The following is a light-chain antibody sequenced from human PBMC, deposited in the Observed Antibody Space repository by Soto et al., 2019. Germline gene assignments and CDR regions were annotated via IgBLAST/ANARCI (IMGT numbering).Light chain of an antibody. J-gene: IGLJ3*02. CDR1: TGAVTSGLY. CDR2: DTS. V-gene: IGLV7-46*01. Sequence: QTVVTQEPSLTVSPGGTVTLTCGSSTGAVTSGLYPYWFQQKPGQAPKTLIYDTSNRHSWTPSRFSGSLLGGKAALTLSGAQPEDEADYYCLLSYTGARVFGGGTKLTVL. CDR3: LLSYTGARV.